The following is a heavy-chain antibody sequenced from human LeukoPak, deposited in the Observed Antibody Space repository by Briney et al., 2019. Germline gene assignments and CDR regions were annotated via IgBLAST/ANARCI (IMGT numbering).Heavy chain of an antibody. J-gene: IGHJ4*02. CDR1: GIALSNYG. V-gene: IGHV3-23*01. Sequence: GGSLRLSCAVSGIALSNYGMSWVRQAPGKGLEWVAGISDSGGRTKYADSVKGRFTISRDNPKNTLYLQMNSLRAEDTAVYFCAKRGVVIRVILVGFHKEAYYFDSWGQGALVTVSS. CDR3: AKRGVVIRVILVGFHKEAYYFDS. CDR2: ISDSGGRT. D-gene: IGHD3-10*01.